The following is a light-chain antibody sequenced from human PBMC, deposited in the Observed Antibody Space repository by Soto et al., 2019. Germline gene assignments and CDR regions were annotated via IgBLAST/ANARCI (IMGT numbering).Light chain of an antibody. V-gene: IGLV2-14*01. CDR3: SSYTSSSTVV. Sequence: QSALTQPASVSGSPGQSITICCTGTSSDVGGYNYVSWYQQHPGKAPKLMIYDVSNRPSGVSKRFSGSKSGNTASLTISGLQAEDEADYYCSSYTSSSTVVFGAGTKLTVL. CDR1: SSDVGGYNY. CDR2: DVS. J-gene: IGLJ2*01.